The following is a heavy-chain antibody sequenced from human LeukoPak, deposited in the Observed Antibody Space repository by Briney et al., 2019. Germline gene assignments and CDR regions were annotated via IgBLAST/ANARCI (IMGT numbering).Heavy chain of an antibody. J-gene: IGHJ4*02. CDR3: ALEMGGAIVGAIPDNY. D-gene: IGHD1-26*01. Sequence: GGSLRLSCAASGFTFDDYGMSWVRQAPGKGLEWGSGINWNGGSTGYADSVKGRFTISRDNAKNSLYLQMNSLRAEDTALYYCALEMGGAIVGAIPDNYWGQGTLVTVSS. CDR1: GFTFDDYG. V-gene: IGHV3-20*04. CDR2: INWNGGST.